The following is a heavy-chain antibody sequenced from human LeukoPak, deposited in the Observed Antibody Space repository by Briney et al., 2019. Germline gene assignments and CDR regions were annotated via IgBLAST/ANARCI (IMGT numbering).Heavy chain of an antibody. CDR2: IYYSGST. V-gene: IGHV4-39*07. CDR3: ARVIAAGWFDP. J-gene: IGHJ5*02. D-gene: IGHD6-25*01. CDR1: GGSISSSSYY. Sequence: PSETLSLTCTVSGGSISSSSYYWGWIRQPPGKGLEWIGSIYYSGSTYYNLSLKSRVTISVDTSKNQFSLKLSSVTAADTDVYYCARVIAAGWFDPWGQGTLVTVSS.